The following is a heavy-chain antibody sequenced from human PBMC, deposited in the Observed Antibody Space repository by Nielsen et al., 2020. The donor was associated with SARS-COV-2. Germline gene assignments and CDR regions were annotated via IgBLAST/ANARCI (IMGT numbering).Heavy chain of an antibody. CDR2: IYSDDSA. D-gene: IGHD7-27*01. CDR3: ARDNWGRMDV. V-gene: IGHV3-66*01. CDR1: GFSVSSNY. Sequence: GESLKISCAASGFSVSSNYMSWVRQAAGKGLEWVSVIYSDDSASYADSVKGRFTVSRDNFKNMLFLQMNSLRAEDTGVYYCARDNWGRMDVWGQGTTVTVSS. J-gene: IGHJ6*02.